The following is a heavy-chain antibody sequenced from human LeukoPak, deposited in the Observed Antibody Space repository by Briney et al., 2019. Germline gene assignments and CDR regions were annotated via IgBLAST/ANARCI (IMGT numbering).Heavy chain of an antibody. D-gene: IGHD4-17*01. J-gene: IGHJ4*02. Sequence: GGALILSCAASGFTFSNAWMSWARQAPGEGLEGVGRIKSKTDGGTTDYAAPVKGRFTISRDDSKNTLYLQMNSLKTEDTAVYYCTTDRYGDGGYFDYWGQGTLVTVSS. CDR3: TTDRYGDGGYFDY. CDR2: IKSKTDGGTT. V-gene: IGHV3-15*01. CDR1: GFTFSNAW.